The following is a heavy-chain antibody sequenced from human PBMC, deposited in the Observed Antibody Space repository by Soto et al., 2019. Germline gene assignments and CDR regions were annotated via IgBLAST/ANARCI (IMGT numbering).Heavy chain of an antibody. V-gene: IGHV1-69*01. J-gene: IGHJ6*02. Sequence: SVKVSCKASGGTFSSYAISWVRQAPVQGLEWMGGIIPIFGTANYAQKFQGRVTITADESTSTAYMELSSLRSEDTAVYYCARRSSMVRGVIRGYYYYYGMDVWGQGTTVTVSS. CDR3: ARRSSMVRGVIRGYYYYYGMDV. CDR1: GGTFSSYA. CDR2: IIPIFGTA. D-gene: IGHD3-10*01.